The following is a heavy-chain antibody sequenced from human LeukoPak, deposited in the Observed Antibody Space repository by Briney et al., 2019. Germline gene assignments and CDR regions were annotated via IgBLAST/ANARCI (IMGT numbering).Heavy chain of an antibody. CDR1: GYTFTSYD. Sequence: GASVKVSCKASGYTFTSYDINWVRQATGQGLEWMGIINPSGGSTSYAQKFQGRVTMTRDTSTSTVYMELSSLRSEDTAVYYCAREGDYYGSGSSDFDYWGQGTLVTVSS. D-gene: IGHD3-10*01. CDR2: INPSGGST. V-gene: IGHV1-46*01. J-gene: IGHJ4*02. CDR3: AREGDYYGSGSSDFDY.